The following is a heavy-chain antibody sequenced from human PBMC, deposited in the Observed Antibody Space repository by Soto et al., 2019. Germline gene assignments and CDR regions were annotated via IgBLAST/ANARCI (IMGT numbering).Heavy chain of an antibody. CDR2: IIPIFGTA. CDR1: GGTFSSYA. D-gene: IGHD6-13*01. V-gene: IGHV1-69*12. CDR3: ARDRHSSSWDRVFDY. J-gene: IGHJ4*02. Sequence: QVQLVQSGAEVKKPGSSVKVSCKASGGTFSSYAISWVRQAPGQGLAWMGGIIPIFGTANYAQKFQGRVTITADESTSTGDMELSSLRSDDTAVYYCARDRHSSSWDRVFDYWGQGTLVTVSS.